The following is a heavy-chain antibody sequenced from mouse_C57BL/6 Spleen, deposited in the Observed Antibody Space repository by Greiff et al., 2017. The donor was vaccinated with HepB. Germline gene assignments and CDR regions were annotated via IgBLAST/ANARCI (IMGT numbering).Heavy chain of an antibody. CDR2: IDPENGDT. Sequence: EVQLQQSGAELVRPGASVKLSCTASGFNIKDDYMHWVKQRPEQGLEWIGWIDPENGDTEYASKFQGKATITADTSSNTAYLPLSSLTSEDTAVYYCTTRYYGSSYWYVDVWGTGTTVTVSS. V-gene: IGHV14-4*01. CDR3: TTRYYGSSYWYVDV. J-gene: IGHJ1*03. D-gene: IGHD1-1*01. CDR1: GFNIKDDY.